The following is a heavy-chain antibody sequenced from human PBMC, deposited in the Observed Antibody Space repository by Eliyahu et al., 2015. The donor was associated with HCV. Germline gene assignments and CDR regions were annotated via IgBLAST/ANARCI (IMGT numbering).Heavy chain of an antibody. Sequence: QVQLQESGPGLVKPSQTLSLTCTASGGSISSGXYXWSWIRQPAGKGLEWIGRIYTSGSTNYNPSLKSRVTMSVDTSKNQFSLKLSSVTAADTAVYYCAREEVLYSGSFGHYYYMDVWGKGTTVTVSS. D-gene: IGHD1-26*01. CDR1: GGSISSGXYX. V-gene: IGHV4-61*02. CDR3: AREEVLYSGSFGHYYYMDV. CDR2: IYTSGST. J-gene: IGHJ6*03.